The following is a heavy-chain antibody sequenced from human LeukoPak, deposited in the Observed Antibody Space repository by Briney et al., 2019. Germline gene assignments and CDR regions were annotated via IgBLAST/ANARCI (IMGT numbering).Heavy chain of an antibody. CDR2: IYASGNT. D-gene: IGHD3-16*01. CDR3: AKSEEGGGNI. J-gene: IGHJ3*02. V-gene: IGHV4-4*07. Sequence: PSETLSLTCTVSGGSISSYYWSWIRQPAGKGLEWLGRIYASGNTNYNPSLKRRVTMSVDTSQNQFFLKVNSVTAADTAVYYCAKSEEGGGNIWGQGTMVTVSS. CDR1: GGSISSYY.